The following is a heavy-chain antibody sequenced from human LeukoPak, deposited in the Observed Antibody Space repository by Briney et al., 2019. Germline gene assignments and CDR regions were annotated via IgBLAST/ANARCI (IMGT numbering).Heavy chain of an antibody. D-gene: IGHD3-9*01. CDR1: GFTLSSYW. CDR2: IKKDGSEK. J-gene: IGHJ5*02. Sequence: GGSLRLSCAASGFTLSSYWMSWVRQAPGKGLEWVTNIKKDGSEKFYVDSVKGRFTISRDNAKNSLYLQMNSLRAEDTALYYCARGDILTGYPNWFDPWGQGTLVTVSS. CDR3: ARGDILTGYPNWFDP. V-gene: IGHV3-7*03.